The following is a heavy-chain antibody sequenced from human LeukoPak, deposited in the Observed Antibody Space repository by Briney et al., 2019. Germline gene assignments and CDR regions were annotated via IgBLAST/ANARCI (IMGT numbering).Heavy chain of an antibody. D-gene: IGHD3-22*01. CDR2: IQYDGSDK. Sequence: GGSLRLSCAASGFTFSSYGMHWVRQAPGKGLEWVAFIQYDGSDKYYADSVKGRFTISRDNSKNTLYLQMNSLRAEDTAVYYCAKIPTGTMIVVDYFDYWGQGTLVTVSS. CDR1: GFTFSSYG. V-gene: IGHV3-30*02. CDR3: AKIPTGTMIVVDYFDY. J-gene: IGHJ4*02.